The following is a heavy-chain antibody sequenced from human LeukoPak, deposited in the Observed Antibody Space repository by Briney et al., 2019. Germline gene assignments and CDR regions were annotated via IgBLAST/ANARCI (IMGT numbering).Heavy chain of an antibody. CDR2: ISGSGGST. J-gene: IGHJ5*02. CDR1: GFTFSSYA. V-gene: IGHV3-23*01. D-gene: IGHD3-3*01. CDR3: ASKGNGFWSGYPNWFDP. Sequence: PGGSLRLSCAASGFTFSSYAMSWVRQAPGKGLEWVSAISGSGGSTYYADSVKGRFTISRDNSKNTLYLQMNSLRAEDTAVYYCASKGNGFWSGYPNWFDPWGQGTLVTVSS.